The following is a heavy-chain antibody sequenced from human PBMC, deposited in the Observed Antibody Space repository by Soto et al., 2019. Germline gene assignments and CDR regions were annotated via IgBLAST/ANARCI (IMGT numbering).Heavy chain of an antibody. CDR2: ISYDGSNK. D-gene: IGHD2-21*02. V-gene: IGHV3-30*18. J-gene: IGHJ6*02. CDR1: GFTFSSYG. Sequence: QVQLVESGGGVVQPGRSLRLSCAASGFTFSSYGMHWVRQAPGKGLEWVAVISYDGSNKYYADSVKGRFTISRDNSKNTLYLQMNSLRAEDTAVYYCANTHDGDCYSCYYYGTDVWGQGTTVTVSS. CDR3: ANTHDGDCYSCYYYGTDV.